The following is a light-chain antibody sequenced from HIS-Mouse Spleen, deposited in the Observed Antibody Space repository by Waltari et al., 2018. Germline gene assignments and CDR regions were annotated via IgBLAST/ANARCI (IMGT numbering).Light chain of an antibody. Sequence: SYVLTQPPSVSVAPAQTARITCGGNHTGSKSWHWYHQKPGQAPVLVVHDDSDRPSGIPERFSGSNAGNTATLTISRVEAGDEADYYCQVWDSSSDHVVFGGGTKLTVL. J-gene: IGLJ2*01. CDR1: HTGSKS. CDR2: DDS. V-gene: IGLV3-21*02. CDR3: QVWDSSSDHVV.